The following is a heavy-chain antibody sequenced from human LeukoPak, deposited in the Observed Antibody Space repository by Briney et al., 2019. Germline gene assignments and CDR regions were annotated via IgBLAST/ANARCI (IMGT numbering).Heavy chain of an antibody. Sequence: SETLSLTCTVSGXSISTYYWTWIRQPPGKGLEWIGYIYYSGSTNYNPSLRSRVTISVDTSKNQFSLKLSSVIAADTAVYYCALYGSGSYYDWFDPWGQGTLVTVSS. CDR2: IYYSGST. CDR1: GXSISTYY. CDR3: ALYGSGSYYDWFDP. D-gene: IGHD3-10*01. V-gene: IGHV4-59*08. J-gene: IGHJ5*02.